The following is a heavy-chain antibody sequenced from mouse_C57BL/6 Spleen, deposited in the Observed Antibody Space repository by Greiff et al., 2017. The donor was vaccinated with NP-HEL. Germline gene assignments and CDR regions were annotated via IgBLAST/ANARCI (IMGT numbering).Heavy chain of an antibody. J-gene: IGHJ1*03. Sequence: VQLQQPGAELVMPGASVKLSCKASGYTFTSYWMHWVKQRPGQGLEWIGRIDPEDGETKYAPKFQGKATITADTSSNTAYLQLSSLTSEDTAVYYCARGSSYWYFDVWGTGTTVTVSS. CDR2: IDPEDGET. D-gene: IGHD1-1*01. CDR3: ARGSSYWYFDV. CDR1: GYTFTSYW. V-gene: IGHV14-2*01.